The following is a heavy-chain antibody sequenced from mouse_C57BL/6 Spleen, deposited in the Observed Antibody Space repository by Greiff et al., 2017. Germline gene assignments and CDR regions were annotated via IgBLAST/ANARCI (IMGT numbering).Heavy chain of an antibody. CDR2: INPNNGGT. D-gene: IGHD3-2*02. J-gene: IGHJ4*01. CDR3: ARSGSGYWAMGY. CDR1: GYTFTDYY. Sequence: VQLQQSGPELVKPGASVKISCKASGYTFTDYYMNWVKQSHGKSLEWIGDINPNNGGTSYNQKFKGKAKLTVDKSSSTAYMELRSLTSEDSAVYYCARSGSGYWAMGYWGQGTSVTVSS. V-gene: IGHV1-26*01.